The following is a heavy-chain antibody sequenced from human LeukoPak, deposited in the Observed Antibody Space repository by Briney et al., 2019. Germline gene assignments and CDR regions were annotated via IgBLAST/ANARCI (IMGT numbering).Heavy chain of an antibody. V-gene: IGHV3-53*01. CDR2: IYSGGSA. CDR3: ARGGRYYYYYMDV. Sequence: GGSLRLSCAVSGFSVSSASMTWVRQAPGKGLEWVSLIYSGGSAFYAASVKGRFTISRDNAKNSLYLQMNSLRAEDTALYYCARGGRYYYYYMDVWGKGTTVTVSS. CDR1: GFSVSSAS. J-gene: IGHJ6*03. D-gene: IGHD1-14*01.